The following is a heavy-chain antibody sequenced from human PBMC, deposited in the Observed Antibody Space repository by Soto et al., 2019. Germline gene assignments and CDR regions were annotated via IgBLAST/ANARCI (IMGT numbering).Heavy chain of an antibody. D-gene: IGHD2-2*01. V-gene: IGHV1-3*01. CDR1: GYTFTSYA. Sequence: VKVSCKASGYTFTSYAMHWVRQAPGQRLEWMGWINAGNGNTKYSQKFQGRVTITRDTSASTAYMELSSLRSEDTAVYYCARGYCSSTSCYFFGMDVWGQGTTVTVSS. CDR2: INAGNGNT. CDR3: ARGYCSSTSCYFFGMDV. J-gene: IGHJ6*02.